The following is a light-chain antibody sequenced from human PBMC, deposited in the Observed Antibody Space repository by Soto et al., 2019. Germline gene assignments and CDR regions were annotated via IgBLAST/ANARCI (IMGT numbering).Light chain of an antibody. CDR3: CSYAGSYTFV. V-gene: IGLV2-11*01. CDR1: SSDVGSYDY. Sequence: QSVLIQPPSVSGSPGQSVTISCTGTSSDVGSYDYVSWYQQHPGTVPKPMIYNVNTRPSGVPDRFSGSKSGNTASLTISGPQAEDEADYYCCSYAGSYTFVFGTGTKLTVL. CDR2: NVN. J-gene: IGLJ1*01.